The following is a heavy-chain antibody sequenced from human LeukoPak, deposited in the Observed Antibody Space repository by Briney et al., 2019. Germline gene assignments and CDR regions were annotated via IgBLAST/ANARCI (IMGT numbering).Heavy chain of an antibody. J-gene: IGHJ4*02. CDR1: GDSISSDSAA. V-gene: IGHV6-1*01. D-gene: IGHD6-19*01. CDR2: TYYRSKWYY. Sequence: SQTLSLTCAISGDSISSDSAAWSWIRQSPSRGLEWLGRTYYRSKWYYDYAESVKSRMTINPDTSKNQFSLQLNSVTPEDTAVYFCARGNSGMTVALFHYWGQGTLVTVSS. CDR3: ARGNSGMTVALFHY.